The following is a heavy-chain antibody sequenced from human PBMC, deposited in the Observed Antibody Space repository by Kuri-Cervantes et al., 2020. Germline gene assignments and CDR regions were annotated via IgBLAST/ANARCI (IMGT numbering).Heavy chain of an antibody. CDR1: GFNFGPFW. CDR3: AKDSAESGYTSGWYIAYSHYYMDV. Sequence: GGSLRLSCAASGFNFGPFWMHWVRQAPGMGLQWVAHINSDGSTIRYADSVKGRFTISRDNAKDTLYPQMNSLRVEDTAVYYCAKDSAESGYTSGWYIAYSHYYMDVWGKGTTVTVSS. D-gene: IGHD6-19*01. J-gene: IGHJ6*03. CDR2: INSDGSTI. V-gene: IGHV3-74*01.